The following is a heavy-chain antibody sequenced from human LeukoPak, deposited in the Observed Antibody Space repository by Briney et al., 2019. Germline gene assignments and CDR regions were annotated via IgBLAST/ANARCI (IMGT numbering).Heavy chain of an antibody. CDR3: ARGQGATVPQVGKNWFDP. CDR2: VNESGGT. J-gene: IGHJ5*02. Sequence: PSETLSLTCAVYIDSFSNYHWNWIRQTPAKGMEWIGEVNESGGTNISPSLRSQVILSVDTSKNQFSLKLISVTVADTAIYYCARGQGATVPQVGKNWFDPWGQGTRVTVSS. D-gene: IGHD1-26*01. CDR1: IDSFSNYH. V-gene: IGHV4-34*01.